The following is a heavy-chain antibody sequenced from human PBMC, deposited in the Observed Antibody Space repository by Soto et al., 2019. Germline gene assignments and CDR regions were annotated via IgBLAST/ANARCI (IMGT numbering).Heavy chain of an antibody. Sequence: QVQLVQSGAEVKKPGASVKVSCKASGYTFTTYYIHWVRQAPGQGLERMGIINPSGGNITYAQKFQGRVTMTRDTSTSTVYMELSSLRSEDTAVYYCGRDGGYQRFDYWGQGALVTVSP. V-gene: IGHV1-46*03. CDR3: GRDGGYQRFDY. D-gene: IGHD2-2*01. CDR2: INPSGGNI. J-gene: IGHJ4*02. CDR1: GYTFTTYY.